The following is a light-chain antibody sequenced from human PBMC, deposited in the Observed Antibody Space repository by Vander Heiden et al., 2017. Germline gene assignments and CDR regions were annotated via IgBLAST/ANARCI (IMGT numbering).Light chain of an antibody. CDR1: QSISSY. Sequence: DIQKTQSPSSLSASVGDRVTITCRASQSISSYLNWYQQKPGKAPKLLIYAASSLQSGVPSRFSGSGSATDFTLTISMLQPEDFTTYYCQQSDSTLRTFGQGTKLEIK. J-gene: IGKJ2*01. CDR3: QQSDSTLRT. V-gene: IGKV1-39*01. CDR2: AAS.